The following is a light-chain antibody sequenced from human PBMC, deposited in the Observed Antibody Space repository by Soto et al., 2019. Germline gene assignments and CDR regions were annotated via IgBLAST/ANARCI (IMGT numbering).Light chain of an antibody. CDR2: EVS. CDR3: TLYMSSTTV. J-gene: IGLJ2*01. V-gene: IGLV2-14*01. Sequence: QSVLTQPASVSGSPGQSITMSCTGSSSDVGTYDYVSWYQQHPGRAPKLMIYEVSNRPSGVSNRFSGSKSGNTASLTISGPQAEDEADYYCTLYMSSTTVFGGGTQLTVL. CDR1: SSDVGTYDY.